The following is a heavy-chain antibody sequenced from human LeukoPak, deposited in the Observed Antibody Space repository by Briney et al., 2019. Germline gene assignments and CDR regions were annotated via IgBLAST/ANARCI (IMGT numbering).Heavy chain of an antibody. CDR3: AGEGDYWHRFDY. CDR1: GASINDYY. V-gene: IGHV4-59*01. Sequence: PSETLSLTCTVSGASINDYYWTWIRQPPGKGLEWIANIFHSGSTNYNPSLKSRVTISVEASKNQFSLRLSSVPAADTAVYYCAGEGDYWHRFDYWGRGTLVTVSS. CDR2: IFHSGST. D-gene: IGHD4-17*01. J-gene: IGHJ4*02.